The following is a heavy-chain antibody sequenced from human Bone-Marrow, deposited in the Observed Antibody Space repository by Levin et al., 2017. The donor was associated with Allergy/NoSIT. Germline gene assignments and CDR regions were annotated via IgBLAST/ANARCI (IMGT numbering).Heavy chain of an antibody. D-gene: IGHD3-22*01. CDR1: GFIFSAYR. CDR3: AREGGEYSSFFDH. J-gene: IGHJ4*02. CDR2: ISYDGRNQ. V-gene: IGHV3-30*03. Sequence: PGESLKISCKASGFIFSAYRMDWVRQAPGKGLEWVAMISYDGRNQYYGDSVKGRFIISRDNSKNTLYLQLNSLTTEDTAVYYCAREGGEYSSFFDHWGQGTLVTVSS.